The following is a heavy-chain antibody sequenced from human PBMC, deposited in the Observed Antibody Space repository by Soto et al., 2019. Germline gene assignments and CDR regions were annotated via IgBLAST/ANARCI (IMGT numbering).Heavy chain of an antibody. D-gene: IGHD3-22*01. Sequence: GGSLRLSCAASGFTFSSYGMHWVRQAPGKGLEWVAVIWYDGSNKYYADSVKGRFTISRDNSKNTLYLQMNSLRAEDTAVYYCARDTAARVINYYGMDVWGQGTTVTVSS. V-gene: IGHV3-33*01. CDR3: ARDTAARVINYYGMDV. J-gene: IGHJ6*02. CDR2: IWYDGSNK. CDR1: GFTFSSYG.